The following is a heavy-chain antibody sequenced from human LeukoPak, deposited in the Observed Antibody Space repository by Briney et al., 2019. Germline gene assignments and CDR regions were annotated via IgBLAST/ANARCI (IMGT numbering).Heavy chain of an antibody. CDR1: GGSFSGYY. CDR2: INHSGST. D-gene: IGHD2-21*02. J-gene: IGHJ6*02. CDR3: ARGRVAYCGGDCYNAYYYYYGMDV. V-gene: IGHV4-34*01. Sequence: SETLSLTCAVYGGSFSGYYWSWIRQPPGKGLEWIGEINHSGSTNYNPSLKSRVTISVDTSKNQFSLKLSSVTAADTAVYHCARGRVAYCGGDCYNAYYYYYGMDVWGQGTTVTVSS.